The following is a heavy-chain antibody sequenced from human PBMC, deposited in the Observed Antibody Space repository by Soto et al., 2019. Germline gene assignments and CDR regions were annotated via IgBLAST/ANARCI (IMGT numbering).Heavy chain of an antibody. D-gene: IGHD3-3*01. CDR2: IYSSGST. CDR1: GGTISGYY. Sequence: QVQLQESGPGLVKPSETLSLNCTVTGGTISGYYWTWIRQSAGGGLEWIGRIYSSGSTNYNPSLKCRITISLDTSMNHFSLRLSSVTAADTAVYYCARGQRFSDWFDPWGQGTLVTVSS. J-gene: IGHJ5*02. CDR3: ARGQRFSDWFDP. V-gene: IGHV4-4*07.